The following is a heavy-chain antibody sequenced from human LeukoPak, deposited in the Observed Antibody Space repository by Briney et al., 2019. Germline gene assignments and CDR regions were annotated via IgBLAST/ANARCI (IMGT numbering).Heavy chain of an antibody. CDR3: ARDRLNVLRFLEWFDP. D-gene: IGHD3-3*01. CDR1: GGSTSSSSYY. V-gene: IGHV4-39*07. J-gene: IGHJ5*02. CDR2: IYYSGST. Sequence: PSETLSLTCTVSGGSTSSSSYYWGWIRQPPGKGLEWIGSIYYSGSTYYNPSLKSRVTISVDTSKNQFSLKLSSVTAADTAVYYCARDRLNVLRFLEWFDPWGQGTLVTVSS.